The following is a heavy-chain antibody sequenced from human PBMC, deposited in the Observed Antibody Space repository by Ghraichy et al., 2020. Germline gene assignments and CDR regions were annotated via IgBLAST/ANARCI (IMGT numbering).Heavy chain of an antibody. J-gene: IGHJ6*02. Sequence: SETLSLTCTVSGASVSSHYWNWLRQTPEKGLEWIGQMSNSGRTKYNASLKGRVTISVDTSKNHVYLKVTSVTAADTAVYYCARELKTSYSTMDVWGQGTTVTVSS. V-gene: IGHV4-59*02. CDR1: GASVSSHY. CDR2: MSNSGRT. D-gene: IGHD2-15*01. CDR3: ARELKTSYSTMDV.